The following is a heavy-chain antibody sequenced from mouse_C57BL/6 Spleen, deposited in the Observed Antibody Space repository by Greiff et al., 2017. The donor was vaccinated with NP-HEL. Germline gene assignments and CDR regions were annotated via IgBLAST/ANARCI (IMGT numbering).Heavy chain of an antibody. D-gene: IGHD1-1*01. CDR3: ARSPYGSSYYAMDY. CDR2: IDPNSGGT. J-gene: IGHJ4*01. Sequence: QVQLQQPGAELVKPGASVKLSCKASGYTFTSYWMHWVKQRPGRGLECIGRIDPNSGGTKYNEKFKSKATLTVDKPSSTAYMQLSSLTSEDSAVYYCARSPYGSSYYAMDYWGQGTSVTVSS. V-gene: IGHV1-72*01. CDR1: GYTFTSYW.